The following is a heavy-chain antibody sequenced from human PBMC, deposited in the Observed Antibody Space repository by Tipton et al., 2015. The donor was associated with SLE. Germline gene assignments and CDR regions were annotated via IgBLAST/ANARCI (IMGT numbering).Heavy chain of an antibody. D-gene: IGHD4-17*01. J-gene: IGHJ4*02. CDR2: IQYDGSNR. CDR3: ARDAYGDSTVLLDY. Sequence: SLRLSCAASGFSFSRNGMHWVRQAPGKGLEWVSFIQYDGSNRQHADSVEGRIIISRDNSKNTLYLQMNSLRAEDTAVYYCARDAYGDSTVLLDYWGQGTLVTVSS. CDR1: GFSFSRNG. V-gene: IGHV3-30*12.